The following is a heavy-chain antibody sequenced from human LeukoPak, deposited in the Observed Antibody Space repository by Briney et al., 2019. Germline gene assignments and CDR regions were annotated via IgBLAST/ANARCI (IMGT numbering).Heavy chain of an antibody. CDR3: ARDRVSSRSTFDY. Sequence: GESLRLSCAASGFTFSSYAMHWVRQAPGKGLEWVAVISYDGSNKYYADSVKGRFTISRDNSKNTLYLQMNSLRAEDTAVYYCARDRVSSRSTFDYWGQGTLVTVSS. CDR1: GFTFSSYA. V-gene: IGHV3-30-3*01. CDR2: ISYDGSNK. J-gene: IGHJ4*02. D-gene: IGHD6-13*01.